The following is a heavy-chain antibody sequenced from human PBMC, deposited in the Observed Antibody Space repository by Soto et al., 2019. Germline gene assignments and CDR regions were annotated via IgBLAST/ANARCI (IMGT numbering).Heavy chain of an antibody. Sequence: PGGSLRLSCAAPGFTFSNAWMSWVRQAPGKGLEWVGRIKSKTDGGTTDYAAPVKGRFTISRDDSKNTLYLQMNSLKTEDTAVYYCTTLYGPDAFDIWGQGTMVTVSS. J-gene: IGHJ3*02. CDR3: TTLYGPDAFDI. CDR1: GFTFSNAW. CDR2: IKSKTDGGTT. D-gene: IGHD2-2*02. V-gene: IGHV3-15*01.